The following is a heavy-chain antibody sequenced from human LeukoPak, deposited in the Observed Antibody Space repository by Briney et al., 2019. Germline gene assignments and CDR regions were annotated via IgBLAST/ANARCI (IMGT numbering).Heavy chain of an antibody. CDR1: GYTFTGYY. V-gene: IGHV1-2*04. J-gene: IGHJ4*02. Sequence: ASVKVSCKASGYTFTGYYIHWVRQAPGQGLEWTGWINPNSGGTNYAQNFQGWVSMTRDTSISTAYMELSRLRSDDTAVYYCARGTRSVVVVPAASLDYWGQGTLVTVSS. D-gene: IGHD2-2*01. CDR2: INPNSGGT. CDR3: ARGTRSVVVVPAASLDY.